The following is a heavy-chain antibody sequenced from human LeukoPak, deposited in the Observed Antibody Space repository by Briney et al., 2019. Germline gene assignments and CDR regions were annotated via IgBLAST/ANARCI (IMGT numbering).Heavy chain of an antibody. V-gene: IGHV1-2*04. CDR1: GYTFTAYY. Sequence: GASVKVSCKASGYTFTAYYMHWVRQALGQGLEWMGWINPNSGGTNYAQKFQGWVTMTRDTSISTAYMELSRLRSDDTAVYYCARTGYSSGWYGFDYWGQGTLVTVSS. J-gene: IGHJ4*02. CDR3: ARTGYSSGWYGFDY. D-gene: IGHD6-19*01. CDR2: INPNSGGT.